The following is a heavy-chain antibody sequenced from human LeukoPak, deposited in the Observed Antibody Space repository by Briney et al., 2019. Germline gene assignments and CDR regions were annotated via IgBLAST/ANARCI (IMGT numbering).Heavy chain of an antibody. CDR3: ASSIVGAREGEY. V-gene: IGHV3-23*01. D-gene: IGHD1-26*01. J-gene: IGHJ4*02. CDR1: GFTFSSYA. Sequence: PGGSLRLSCAASGFTFSSYAMSWVRQAPGKGLEWVSAISGSGGSTYYADSVKGRFTISRDNSKNTLYLQMNSLRAEDTAVYYCASSIVGAREGEYWGQGTLVTVSS. CDR2: ISGSGGST.